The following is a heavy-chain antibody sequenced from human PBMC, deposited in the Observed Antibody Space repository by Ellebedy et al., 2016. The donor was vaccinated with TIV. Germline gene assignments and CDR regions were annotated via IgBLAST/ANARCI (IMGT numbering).Heavy chain of an antibody. J-gene: IGHJ3*02. Sequence: GGSLRLSCAASRFSFRSYWMSWVRQAPGKGLEWVANINQGGSERHYVDSVKGRFTISRDNAKNSLYLEMNSLRAEDTAVYYCATDGSYGDYLSPAHAFEIWGQGTVVAVSS. D-gene: IGHD4-17*01. CDR1: RFSFRSYW. CDR3: ATDGSYGDYLSPAHAFEI. V-gene: IGHV3-7*01. CDR2: INQGGSER.